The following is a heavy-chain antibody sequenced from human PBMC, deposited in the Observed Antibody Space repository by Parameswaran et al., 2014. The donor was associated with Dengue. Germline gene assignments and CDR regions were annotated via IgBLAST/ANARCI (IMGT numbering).Heavy chain of an antibody. CDR3: ARGGGYYGSGSYYHAGAVDY. D-gene: IGHD3-10*01. V-gene: IGHV4-34*01. J-gene: IGHJ4*02. Sequence: RWIRQPPGKGLEWIGEINHSGSTNYNPSLKSRVTISVDTSKNQFSLKLSSVTAADTAVYYCARGGGYYGSGSYYHAGAVDYWGQGTLVTVSS. CDR2: INHSGST.